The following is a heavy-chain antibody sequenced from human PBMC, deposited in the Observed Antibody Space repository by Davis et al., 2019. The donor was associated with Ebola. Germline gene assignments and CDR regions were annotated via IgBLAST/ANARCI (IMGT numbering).Heavy chain of an antibody. D-gene: IGHD1-26*01. Sequence: GESLKISCAASGFTFSSYAMSWVRQAPGKGLEWVSAISGSGGSTYYADSVKGRFTISRDNSKNTLYLQMNSLRAEDTAVYYCARVLGGVGATPFDYWGQGTLVTVSS. J-gene: IGHJ4*02. V-gene: IGHV3-23*01. CDR3: ARVLGGVGATPFDY. CDR1: GFTFSSYA. CDR2: ISGSGGST.